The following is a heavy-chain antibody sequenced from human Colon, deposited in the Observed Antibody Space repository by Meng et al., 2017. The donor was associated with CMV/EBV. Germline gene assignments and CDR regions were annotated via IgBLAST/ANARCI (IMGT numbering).Heavy chain of an antibody. CDR1: GFTFSRYW. V-gene: IGHV3-7*01. CDR3: ARDVESSGYWNWFDP. J-gene: IGHJ5*02. CDR2: IKQDGNEK. Sequence: GESLKISCAASGFTFSRYWMSWVRQAPGQGLEWVANIKQDGNEKYYVDSVRGRFTISRDNAKNSLYLEMNSLRAEDTAVYYYARDVESSGYWNWFDPWGQGTLVTVSS. D-gene: IGHD3-22*01.